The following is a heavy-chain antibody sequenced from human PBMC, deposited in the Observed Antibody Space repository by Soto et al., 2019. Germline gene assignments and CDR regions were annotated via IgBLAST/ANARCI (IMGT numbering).Heavy chain of an antibody. J-gene: IGHJ4*02. Sequence: QVQLVESGGGVVQPGRSLRLSCAASGFTFSSYGMHWVRQAPGKGREWVAVIWYDGSNKYYADSVKGRFTISRDNSKNTLYLQMNSLRAEDTAVYYCARDFTLVHDYGTLDYWGQGTLVTVSS. CDR3: ARDFTLVHDYGTLDY. V-gene: IGHV3-33*01. CDR2: IWYDGSNK. CDR1: GFTFSSYG. D-gene: IGHD4-17*01.